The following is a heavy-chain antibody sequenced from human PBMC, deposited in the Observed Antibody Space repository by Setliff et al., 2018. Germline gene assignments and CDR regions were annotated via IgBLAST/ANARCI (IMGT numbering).Heavy chain of an antibody. D-gene: IGHD6-19*01. V-gene: IGHV4-4*07. J-gene: IGHJ6*03. CDR1: GGSISSYY. CDR3: AREQWLDPPGYYYMDV. CDR2: IYIGVSA. Sequence: SETLSLTCTVSGGSISSYYWSWIRQPAGKGLEWIGHIYIGVSANYNPSLKSRVTMSIDKSKNQFSLKLNSVTAADMAVYYCAREQWLDPPGYYYMDVWAKGTTVTVSS.